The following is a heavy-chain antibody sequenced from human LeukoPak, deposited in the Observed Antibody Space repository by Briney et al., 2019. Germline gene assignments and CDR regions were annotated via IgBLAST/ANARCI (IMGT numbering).Heavy chain of an antibody. CDR3: ARAGRKSRGVDIVRKKETGYYYYMDV. V-gene: IGHV3-7*01. CDR2: IKQDGSEK. Sequence: TGGSLRLSCAASGFTFSSYAMSRVRQAPGKGLEWVANIKQDGSEKYYVDSVKGRFTISRDNAKNSLYLQMNSLRAEDTAVYYCARAGRKSRGVDIVRKKETGYYYYMDVWGKGTTVTVSS. CDR1: GFTFSSYA. J-gene: IGHJ6*03. D-gene: IGHD2-15*01.